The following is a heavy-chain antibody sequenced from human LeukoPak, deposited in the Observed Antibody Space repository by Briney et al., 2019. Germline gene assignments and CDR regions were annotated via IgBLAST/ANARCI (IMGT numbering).Heavy chain of an antibody. Sequence: GASVKVSCKASGYTFTGYYMHWVRQAPGQGLEWMGWINPNSGGTNYAQKFQGRVTMTRDTSISTAYMELSRLRSDDTAVYYCARDSCSSTSRYLPEYYFDYWGQGTLVTVSS. J-gene: IGHJ4*02. CDR1: GYTFTGYY. D-gene: IGHD2-2*01. CDR2: INPNSGGT. V-gene: IGHV1-2*02. CDR3: ARDSCSSTSRYLPEYYFDY.